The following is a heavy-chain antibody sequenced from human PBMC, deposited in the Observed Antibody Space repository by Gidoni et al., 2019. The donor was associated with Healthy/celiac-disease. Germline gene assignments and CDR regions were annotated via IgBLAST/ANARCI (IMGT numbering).Heavy chain of an antibody. J-gene: IGHJ4*02. V-gene: IGHV3-33*01. D-gene: IGHD5-12*01. CDR2: IWYDGSNK. CDR1: GFTFSSYG. CDR3: ARAREGLEMATIGY. Sequence: QVQLVESGGGVVQPGRSLRLSCAASGFTFSSYGMHWVRQAPGKGLEWVAVIWYDGSNKYYADSVKGRFTISRDNSKNTLYLQMNSLRAEDTAVYYCARAREGLEMATIGYWGQGTLVTVSS.